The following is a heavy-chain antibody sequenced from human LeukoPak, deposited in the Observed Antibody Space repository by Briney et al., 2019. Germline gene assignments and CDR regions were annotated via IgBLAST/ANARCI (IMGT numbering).Heavy chain of an antibody. D-gene: IGHD2-15*01. J-gene: IGHJ6*02. Sequence: PSETLSLTCTVSGGSISGSYWSWIRQPPGQGLEWIGYIYNSGSTNYNPSLKSRVAISVDTSKNQFSLKLSSVTAADTAVYYCARQGCSGGSCYYSKNYGMDVWGQGTTVTVSS. V-gene: IGHV4-59*08. CDR2: IYNSGST. CDR3: ARQGCSGGSCYYSKNYGMDV. CDR1: GGSISGSY.